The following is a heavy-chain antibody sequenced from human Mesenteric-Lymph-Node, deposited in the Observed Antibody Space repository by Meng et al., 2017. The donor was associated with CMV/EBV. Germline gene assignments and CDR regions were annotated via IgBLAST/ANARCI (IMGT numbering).Heavy chain of an antibody. J-gene: IGHJ4*02. CDR1: GFTFSNAW. CDR3: AKKYYDFWSGFEYFDH. CDR2: ISGVGYTT. D-gene: IGHD3-3*01. V-gene: IGHV3-23*01. Sequence: GESLKISCAASGFTFSNAWMSWVRQAPGKGLEWVSAISGVGYTTYYADSVKGRFTISRDNSRNTLYLQMNSLRAEDTAVYYCAKKYYDFWSGFEYFDHWGQGTLVTVSS.